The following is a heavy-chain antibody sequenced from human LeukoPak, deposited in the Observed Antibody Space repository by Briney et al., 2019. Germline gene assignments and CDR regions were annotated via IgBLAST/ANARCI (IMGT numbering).Heavy chain of an antibody. J-gene: IGHJ4*02. V-gene: IGHV1-46*01. CDR1: GYTFTSYY. D-gene: IGHD3-3*01. CDR2: INPSGGST. CDR3: ARAYITIFGVVNGSPLDY. Sequence: GASVKVSCKASGYTFTSYYMHWVRQAPGQGLEWMGIINPSGGSTSYAQKFQGRVTMTRDTSTSTVYMELSSLRSEDTAVYYCARAYITIFGVVNGSPLDYWGQGTLVTVSS.